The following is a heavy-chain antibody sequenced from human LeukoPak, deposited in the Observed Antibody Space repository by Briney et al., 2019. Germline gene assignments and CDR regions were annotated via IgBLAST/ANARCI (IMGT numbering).Heavy chain of an antibody. V-gene: IGHV3-7*01. CDR1: GFTFSSHW. J-gene: IGHJ4*02. CDR2: IKQDGSDK. Sequence: PGGSLRLSCAASGFTFSSHWLSWVRQAPGRGLESVARIKQDGSDKYYVDSVKGRFAISRDNAKNSLFLQMNSLRDEDTAVYYCARDPRWGIAAAGSNIILYYFDYWSQGTLVTVSS. CDR3: ARDPRWGIAAAGSNIILYYFDY. D-gene: IGHD6-13*01.